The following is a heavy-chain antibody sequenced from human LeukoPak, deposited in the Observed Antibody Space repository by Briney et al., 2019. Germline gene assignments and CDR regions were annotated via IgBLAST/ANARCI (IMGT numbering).Heavy chain of an antibody. J-gene: IGHJ4*02. CDR2: IYYSGST. CDR3: ASDTVVADGFFHS. D-gene: IGHD6-19*01. Sequence: KTSETLSLTCTVSGDSISSSRSYWGWIRQPPGKGLEWIGSIYYSGSTYYNTSLKSRVTISVDTSKNQFSLNLNSVAAADTAVYFCASDTVVADGFFHSWGQGTLVTVSS. V-gene: IGHV4-39*01. CDR1: GDSISSSRSY.